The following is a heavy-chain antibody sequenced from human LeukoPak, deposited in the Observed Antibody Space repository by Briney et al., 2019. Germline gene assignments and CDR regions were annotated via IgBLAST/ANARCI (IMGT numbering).Heavy chain of an antibody. V-gene: IGHV4-59*01. D-gene: IGHD3-10*01. Sequence: PSETLSLTCTVSGGSISSYYWSWIRQPPGKGLEWIGYIYYSGSTNYNPSLKSRVTISVDTSKNQFSLKLNSVTAADTAVYYCAGRYYGSFDYWGQGTLVTVSS. CDR2: IYYSGST. CDR3: AGRYYGSFDY. J-gene: IGHJ4*02. CDR1: GGSISSYY.